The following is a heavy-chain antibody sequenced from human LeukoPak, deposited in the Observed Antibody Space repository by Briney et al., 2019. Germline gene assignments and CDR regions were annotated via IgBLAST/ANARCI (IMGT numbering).Heavy chain of an antibody. Sequence: KPSETLSLTCTVSGGSISNYYWSWIRQPPGKGLEWIGYIYNSGTTNYNPSPKSRLTISVDTSKDQFSLKLTSVTAADTAVYYCARRYYDRSVYYFDYWGQGTLVTVSS. CDR3: ARRYYDRSVYYFDY. J-gene: IGHJ4*02. CDR2: IYNSGTT. V-gene: IGHV4-59*08. D-gene: IGHD3-22*01. CDR1: GGSISNYY.